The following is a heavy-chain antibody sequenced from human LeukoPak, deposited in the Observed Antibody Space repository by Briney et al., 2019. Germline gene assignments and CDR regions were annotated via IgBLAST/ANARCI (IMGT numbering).Heavy chain of an antibody. CDR3: ASGSHFDY. J-gene: IGHJ4*02. CDR1: RFTFSSYA. D-gene: IGHD1-26*01. V-gene: IGHV3-30-3*01. CDR2: ISYDGSNK. Sequence: GGSLRLSCAASRFTFSSYAMHWVRQAPGKGLEWVAVISYDGSNKYYADSVKGRFTISRDNSKNTLYLQMNSLRAEDTAVYYCASGSHFDYWGQGTLVTVSS.